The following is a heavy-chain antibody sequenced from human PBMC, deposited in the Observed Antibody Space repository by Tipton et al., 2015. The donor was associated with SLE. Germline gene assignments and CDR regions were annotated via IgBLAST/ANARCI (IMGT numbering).Heavy chain of an antibody. V-gene: IGHV4-59*11. CDR3: ARRRTVKPFDY. CDR2: IYYSGST. CDR1: GGSISSHY. J-gene: IGHJ4*02. Sequence: TLSLTCTVSGGSISSHYWSWIRQPPGKGLEWISYIYYSGSTDYNPSLKSRVTISVDTSKNQFSLKLSSVTAAATAVYYCARRRTVKPFDYWGQGTLVTVSS. D-gene: IGHD4-17*01.